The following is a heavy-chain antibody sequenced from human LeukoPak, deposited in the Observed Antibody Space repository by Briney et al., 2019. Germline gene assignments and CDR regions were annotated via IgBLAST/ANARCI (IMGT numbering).Heavy chain of an antibody. CDR3: ARAAAAGTEYFDL. Sequence: PGGSLRLSCAASGFTVGSNYMSWVRQAPGKGPEWVSLVYSDGTTFYPDSVKGRFTISRDNSKNTLYLQINSLRAEDTAVYYCARAAAAGTEYFDLWGQGTLVTVSS. V-gene: IGHV3-53*01. CDR2: VYSDGTT. CDR1: GFTVGSNY. D-gene: IGHD6-13*01. J-gene: IGHJ4*02.